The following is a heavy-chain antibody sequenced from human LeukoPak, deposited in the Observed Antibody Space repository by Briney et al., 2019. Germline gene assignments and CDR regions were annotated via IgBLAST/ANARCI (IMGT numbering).Heavy chain of an antibody. D-gene: IGHD2-2*01. CDR2: IYYSGST. CDR1: GGSISSYY. V-gene: IGHV4-59*08. CDR3: ARLGVPAAMGAFDI. Sequence: PSETLSLTCTVSGGSISSYYWSWIRQPPGKGLEWIGYIYYSGSTNYNPSLKSRVTISVDTSKNQFSLKLSSVTAADTAVYYCARLGVPAAMGAFDIWGQGTMVTVSS. J-gene: IGHJ3*02.